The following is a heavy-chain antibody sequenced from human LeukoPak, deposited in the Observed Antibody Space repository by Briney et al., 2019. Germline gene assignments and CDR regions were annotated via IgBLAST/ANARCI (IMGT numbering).Heavy chain of an antibody. Sequence: PGGSLRLSCAASGFTFSSYEMNWVRQAPGKGLGWVSYISSSGSTIYYADSVKGRFTISRDNVKNSLYLQMNSLRVEDTAVYYCARLFYYDSSGVYGMDVWGQGTTVTVSS. CDR2: ISSSGSTI. V-gene: IGHV3-48*03. CDR1: GFTFSSYE. CDR3: ARLFYYDSSGVYGMDV. J-gene: IGHJ6*02. D-gene: IGHD3-22*01.